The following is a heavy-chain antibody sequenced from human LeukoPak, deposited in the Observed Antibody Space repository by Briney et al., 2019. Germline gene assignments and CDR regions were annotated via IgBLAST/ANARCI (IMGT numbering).Heavy chain of an antibody. Sequence: PGGSLRLSCAASGFTFSSYAVSWVRQAPGKGLEWVSAISGSGGSTYYADSVKGRFTISRDNSKNTLYLQMNSLRAEDTAVYYCAKDLGVVIKTIFDYWGQGTLVTVSS. J-gene: IGHJ4*02. CDR1: GFTFSSYA. CDR2: ISGSGGST. V-gene: IGHV3-23*01. D-gene: IGHD3-22*01. CDR3: AKDLGVVIKTIFDY.